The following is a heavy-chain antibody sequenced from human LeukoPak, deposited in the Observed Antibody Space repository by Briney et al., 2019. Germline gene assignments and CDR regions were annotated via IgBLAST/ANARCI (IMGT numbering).Heavy chain of an antibody. CDR3: ARDEIGSGTYFYS. Sequence: PGGSLRLSCVVSGFTFGPYSMDWVRQAPGKGLEWVSYISSGSSMIYYAESVKGRFTISRDDAKNSLYLQMNSLRDEDTAVYHCARDEIGSGTYFYSWGQGTLVTVSS. D-gene: IGHD3-10*01. CDR2: ISSGSSMI. J-gene: IGHJ4*02. V-gene: IGHV3-48*02. CDR1: GFTFGPYS.